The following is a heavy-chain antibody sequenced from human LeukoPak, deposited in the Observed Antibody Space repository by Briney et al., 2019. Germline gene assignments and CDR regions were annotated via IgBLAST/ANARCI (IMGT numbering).Heavy chain of an antibody. Sequence: PSETLSLTCAVYGGSFSGHYWSWIRQPPGKGLEWIGEINHSGSTNYNPSLKSRVTISVDTSKNQFSLKLSSVTAADTAVYYCARTRHGYCSGGSCYSVSPWGQGTLVTVSS. CDR3: ARTRHGYCSGGSCYSVSP. V-gene: IGHV4-34*01. D-gene: IGHD2-15*01. CDR2: INHSGST. CDR1: GGSFSGHY. J-gene: IGHJ4*02.